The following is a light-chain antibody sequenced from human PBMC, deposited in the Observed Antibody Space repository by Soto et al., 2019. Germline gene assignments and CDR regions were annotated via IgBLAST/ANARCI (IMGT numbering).Light chain of an antibody. CDR3: SSFTGTNYV. Sequence: QSVLTQPASVSGSPGQSITISCTGTISDVGGNKFVSWYQQYPGKAPKLMICDVSNRPSGVSNRFSGSKSGNTASLTISGLQAEDDADYYCSSFTGTNYVFGTGTKVTVL. J-gene: IGLJ1*01. V-gene: IGLV2-14*03. CDR2: DVS. CDR1: ISDVGGNKF.